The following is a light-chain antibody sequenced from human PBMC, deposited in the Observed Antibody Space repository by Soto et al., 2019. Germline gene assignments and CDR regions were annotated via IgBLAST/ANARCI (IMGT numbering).Light chain of an antibody. J-gene: IGLJ1*01. CDR3: AAWYDSLNGYV. Sequence: QSVLTQPPSASGTPGQRVTISCSGSSSNIGSNTVNWYQQLPGTAPKLLIYSNNQRPSGVPDRFSGSKSGTSASLAISGLQSGDEADYYCAAWYDSLNGYVFGTGTKVTVL. CDR1: SSNIGSNT. V-gene: IGLV1-44*01. CDR2: SNN.